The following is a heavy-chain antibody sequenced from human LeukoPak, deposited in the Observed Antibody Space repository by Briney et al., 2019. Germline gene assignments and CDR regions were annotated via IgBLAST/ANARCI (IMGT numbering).Heavy chain of an antibody. V-gene: IGHV1-24*01. CDR2: FDPEDGET. CDR1: GYTLTGLS. J-gene: IGHJ4*02. CDR3: ATEYYYGSGSYYNPLDY. D-gene: IGHD3-10*01. Sequence: ASVKVSCKVSGYTLTGLSMHWVRQAPGQGREGMGGFDPEDGETIYAQKFQGRVTMTEDTSTDTAYMELSSLRSEETAVYYCATEYYYGSGSYYNPLDYWGQGTLVTVSS.